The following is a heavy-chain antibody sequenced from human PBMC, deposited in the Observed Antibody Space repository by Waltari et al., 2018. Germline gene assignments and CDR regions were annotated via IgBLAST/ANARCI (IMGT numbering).Heavy chain of an antibody. CDR3: AREGGNFNWMDP. V-gene: IGHV3-33*01. CDR2: IWHDGSKT. Sequence: QVQLVESGGGVVQPGRSLRLSCVASGFNFGTPGMHWVRQAPGKGLEWVAVIWHDGSKTYYADSVKGRFTISRDDSKNMFYLQMNSLRVEDTAMYYCAREGGNFNWMDPWGQGTLVTVS. J-gene: IGHJ5*02. CDR1: GFNFGTPG. D-gene: IGHD4-4*01.